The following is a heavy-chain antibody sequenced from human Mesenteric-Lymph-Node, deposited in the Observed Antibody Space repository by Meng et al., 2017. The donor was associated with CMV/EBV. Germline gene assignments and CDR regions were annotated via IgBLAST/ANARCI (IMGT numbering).Heavy chain of an antibody. CDR2: IKQDGSEK. CDR1: GFIFRNYW. J-gene: IGHJ6*02. CDR3: ASYYYYGLDD. Sequence: GESLKISWIASGFIFRNYWMSWVRQAPGKGLEWVANIKQDGSEKYSVDSVKGRFTISRDNAKNSLYLQMNSLRVEDTAVYYCASYYYYGLDDWGQGTTVTVSS. V-gene: IGHV3-7*01.